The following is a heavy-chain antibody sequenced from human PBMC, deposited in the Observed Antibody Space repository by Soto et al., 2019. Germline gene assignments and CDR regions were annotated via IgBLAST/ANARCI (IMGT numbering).Heavy chain of an antibody. Sequence: PSQTLSLTCAISGDSVSSNSAAWNWIRRSPSRGLEWLGRTYYRSKWYHDYAVSVQSRITIDPDTSKNQFSLHLNSVTPEDTAVYYCERDFGSTNPFEYWSQGTLVTVSS. CDR3: ERDFGSTNPFEY. V-gene: IGHV6-1*01. J-gene: IGHJ4*02. CDR2: TYYRSKWYH. D-gene: IGHD1-1*01. CDR1: GDSVSSNSAA.